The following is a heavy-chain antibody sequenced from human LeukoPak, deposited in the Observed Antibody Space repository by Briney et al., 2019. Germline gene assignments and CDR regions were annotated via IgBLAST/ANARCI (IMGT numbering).Heavy chain of an antibody. CDR3: AKVGLGYCSSTSCQKDAFDI. CDR2: IRYDGSNK. Sequence: GSLRLSCAASGFTFSSYGMHWVRQAPGKGLGWVAFIRYDGSNKYYADSVKGRFTISRDNSKNTLYLQMNSLRAEDTAVYYCAKVGLGYCSSTSCQKDAFDIWGQGTMVTVSS. V-gene: IGHV3-30*02. J-gene: IGHJ3*02. D-gene: IGHD2-2*01. CDR1: GFTFSSYG.